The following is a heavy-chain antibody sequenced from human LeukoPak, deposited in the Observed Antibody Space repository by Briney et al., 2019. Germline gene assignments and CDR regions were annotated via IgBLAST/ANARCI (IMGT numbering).Heavy chain of an antibody. D-gene: IGHD6-6*01. CDR3: ARDSSSSGP. J-gene: IGHJ5*02. V-gene: IGHV4-34*01. CDR2: INHSGST. CDR1: GGSFSGYY. Sequence: SETLSLTCAVYGGSFSGYYWSWIRQPPGKGLEWIGEINHSGSTNNNPSLKSRVTISVDTSKNHFSLKLSSVTAADTAVYYCARDSSSSGPWGQRALVTVSS.